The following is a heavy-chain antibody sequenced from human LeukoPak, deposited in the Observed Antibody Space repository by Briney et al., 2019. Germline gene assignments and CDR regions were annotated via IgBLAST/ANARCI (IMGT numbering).Heavy chain of an antibody. D-gene: IGHD6-19*01. CDR1: GFTFSSYA. V-gene: IGHV3-23*01. Sequence: PGGSLRLSCAASGFTFSSYAMSWVRQSPGKGREWGSAISGSGGSTYYADSVKGRFTISRDNSKNTLYLQMNSLRAEDTAVYYCAKGPITQWLAQVYYYYYYMDVWGKGTTVTISS. CDR2: ISGSGGST. J-gene: IGHJ6*03. CDR3: AKGPITQWLAQVYYYYYYMDV.